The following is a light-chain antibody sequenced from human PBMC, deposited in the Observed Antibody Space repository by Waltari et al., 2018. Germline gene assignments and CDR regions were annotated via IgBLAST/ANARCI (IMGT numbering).Light chain of an antibody. CDR2: GAS. Sequence: DIHMTQSPSSLSASVGDRVTITCRTSQSISTSLHWYQQKPGKAPSLLIYGASTLQSGVPSRFSDSGSGTDFALTISSLQVEDFATYFCQQGFSIPWTFGQGIEVDIK. CDR1: QSISTS. CDR3: QQGFSIPWT. J-gene: IGKJ1*01. V-gene: IGKV1-39*01.